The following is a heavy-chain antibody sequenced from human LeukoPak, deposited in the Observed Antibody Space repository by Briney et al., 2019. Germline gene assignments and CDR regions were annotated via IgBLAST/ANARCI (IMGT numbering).Heavy chain of an antibody. Sequence: SGTLSLTCAVSGGSISSNNWWSWVRQPPGKGLEWIGEIYHSGSTNYNPTLKSRVTISVDKSKNQFSLKLSSVTAADTAVYYCARDRVDYGSGNYLDYWGQGTLVTVSS. CDR3: ARDRVDYGSGNYLDY. J-gene: IGHJ4*02. V-gene: IGHV4-4*02. D-gene: IGHD3-10*01. CDR1: GGSISSNNW. CDR2: IYHSGST.